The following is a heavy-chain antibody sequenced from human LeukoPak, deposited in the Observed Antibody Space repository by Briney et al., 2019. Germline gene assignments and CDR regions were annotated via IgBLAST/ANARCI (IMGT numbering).Heavy chain of an antibody. CDR3: ARGDSSSWYYFDY. V-gene: IGHV1-2*02. J-gene: IGHJ4*02. Sequence: ASVKVSCKASGYTFTGYYMHWVRQAPGQGLEWMGRINPNSGGTNYAQKFQGRVTMTRDTSISTAYMELSRLRSDDTAVYYCARGDSSSWYYFDYWGQGTLVTVSS. CDR1: GYTFTGYY. D-gene: IGHD6-13*01. CDR2: INPNSGGT.